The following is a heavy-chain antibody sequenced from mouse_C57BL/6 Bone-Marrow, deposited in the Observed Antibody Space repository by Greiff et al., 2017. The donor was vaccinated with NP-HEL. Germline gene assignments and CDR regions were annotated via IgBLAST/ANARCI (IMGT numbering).Heavy chain of an antibody. V-gene: IGHV1-7*01. CDR1: GYTFTSYW. J-gene: IGHJ1*03. Sequence: QVHVKQSGAELAKPGASVKLSCKASGYTFTSYWMHWVKQRPGQGLEWIGYINPSSGYTKYNQKFKDKATLTADKSSSTAYMQLSSLTDEDSAVYYCARYYSNYYWYFDVWGTGTTVTVSS. CDR3: ARYYSNYYWYFDV. CDR2: INPSSGYT. D-gene: IGHD2-5*01.